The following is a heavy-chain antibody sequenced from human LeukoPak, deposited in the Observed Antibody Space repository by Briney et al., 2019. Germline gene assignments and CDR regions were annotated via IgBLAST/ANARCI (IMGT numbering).Heavy chain of an antibody. CDR1: GGSISSYY. V-gene: IGHV4-59*08. CDR2: IYYSGST. D-gene: IGHD6-13*01. Sequence: SETLTLTCTVSGGSISSYYWSWLRQPPGKGLEWIGYIYYSGSTNYNPSLKSRVTISVDTSKNQFSLKLSSVTAADTAVYYCARHRRIAAAGDLDYWGQGTLVTVSS. J-gene: IGHJ4*02. CDR3: ARHRRIAAAGDLDY.